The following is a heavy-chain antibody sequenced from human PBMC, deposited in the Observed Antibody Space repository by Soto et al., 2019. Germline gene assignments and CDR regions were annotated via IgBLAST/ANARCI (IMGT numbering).Heavy chain of an antibody. CDR2: IYSSGST. CDR1: GDSVSSDNYY. CDR3: ARDIRGYSRAFDY. D-gene: IGHD5-18*01. J-gene: IGHJ4*02. V-gene: IGHV4-61*01. Sequence: SETLSLTCTVSGDSVSSDNYYWTWIRQPPGKGLEWIGYIYSSGSTNYNPSLKGRVSISVDTSRNQFSLKLTSVTAADTAVYYCARDIRGYSRAFDYWGPGTQVTVSS.